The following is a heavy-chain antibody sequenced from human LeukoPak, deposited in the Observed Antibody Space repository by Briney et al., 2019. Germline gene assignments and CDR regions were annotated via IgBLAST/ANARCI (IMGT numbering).Heavy chain of an antibody. CDR2: IYPGDSDT. Sequence: GESLKISCKGSGYSFTSYWIGWGRQMPGKGLEWMGIIYPGDSDTRYSPSFQGQVTISADKSISTAYLQWSSLKASDTAMYYCARQVITFGGVIVILDYWGQGTLVTVSS. CDR3: ARQVITFGGVIVILDY. D-gene: IGHD3-16*02. J-gene: IGHJ4*02. CDR1: GYSFTSYW. V-gene: IGHV5-51*01.